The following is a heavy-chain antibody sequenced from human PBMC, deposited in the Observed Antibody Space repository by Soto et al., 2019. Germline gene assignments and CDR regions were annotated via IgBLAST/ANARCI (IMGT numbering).Heavy chain of an antibody. CDR3: ARREKYCSSTSCLYYYYYMDV. J-gene: IGHJ6*03. D-gene: IGHD2-2*01. Sequence: SETLSLTCTVSGGSISSSSYYWGWIRQPPGKGLEWIGSIYYSGSTYYNPSLKSRVTISVDTSKNQFSLKLSSVTAADTAVYYCARREKYCSSTSCLYYYYYMDVWGKGTTVTVSS. CDR2: IYYSGST. CDR1: GGSISSSSYY. V-gene: IGHV4-39*01.